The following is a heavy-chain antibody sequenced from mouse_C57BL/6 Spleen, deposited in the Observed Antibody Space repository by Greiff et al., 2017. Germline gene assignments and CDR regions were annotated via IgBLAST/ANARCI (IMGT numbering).Heavy chain of an antibody. J-gene: IGHJ4*01. D-gene: IGHD2-4*01. CDR2: ISNLAYSI. Sequence: DVHLVESGGGLVQPGGSLKLSCAASGFTFSDYGMAWVRQAPRKGPEWVAFISNLAYSIDDADTVTGRFTISRENAKNALYLEMSSLRSEDTAMYYCAREGYDYDREGSYAMDYWGQGTSVTVSS. V-gene: IGHV5-15*01. CDR3: AREGYDYDREGSYAMDY. CDR1: GFTFSDYG.